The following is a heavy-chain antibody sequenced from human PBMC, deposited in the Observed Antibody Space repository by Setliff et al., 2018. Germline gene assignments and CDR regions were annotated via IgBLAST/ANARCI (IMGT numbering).Heavy chain of an antibody. Sequence: ASVKVSCKASGYTFTSYAMHWVRQAPGQRLEWMGWINAGNGNTKYSQKFQGRVTITRDTSASTAYMELSSLRSEDTAVDYCARDSSGYNPWYFDYWGQGTLVTVSS. D-gene: IGHD3-22*01. CDR2: INAGNGNT. CDR3: ARDSSGYNPWYFDY. V-gene: IGHV1-3*01. J-gene: IGHJ4*02. CDR1: GYTFTSYA.